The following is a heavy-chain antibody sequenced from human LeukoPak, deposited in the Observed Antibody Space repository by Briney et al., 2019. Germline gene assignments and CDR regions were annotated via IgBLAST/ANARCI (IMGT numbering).Heavy chain of an antibody. CDR1: GGSISSGGYS. D-gene: IGHD3-10*01. Sequence: SETLSLTCAVSGGSISSGGYSWSWIRQPPGKGLEWIGYIYHSGSTYYNPSLKSRATISVDRSKNQFSLKLSSVTAADTAVYYCARKENVYYYFDYWGQGTLVTVSS. CDR3: ARKENVYYYFDY. V-gene: IGHV4-30-2*01. CDR2: IYHSGST. J-gene: IGHJ4*02.